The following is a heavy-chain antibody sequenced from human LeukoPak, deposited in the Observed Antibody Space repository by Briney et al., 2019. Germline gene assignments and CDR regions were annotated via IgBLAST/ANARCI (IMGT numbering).Heavy chain of an antibody. CDR3: ARRGVRLLRPLDS. V-gene: IGHV4-59*12. Sequence: SETLSLTCTVSGGSISSFYWSWIRQPPGKGLEWIGYIYYSGSTNYNPSLKNRVTISVDTSKNQFSLKLSSVTAADTAVYYCARRGVRLLRPLDSWGQGTLVTVSS. D-gene: IGHD3-10*01. J-gene: IGHJ4*02. CDR1: GGSISSFY. CDR2: IYYSGST.